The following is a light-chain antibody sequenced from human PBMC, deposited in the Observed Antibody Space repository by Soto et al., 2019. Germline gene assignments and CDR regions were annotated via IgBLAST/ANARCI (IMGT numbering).Light chain of an antibody. CDR2: GPS. Sequence: EIVLTQSPGTLSLSPGESATLSCRASQSFASTDLAWYQQKPGQALRLLFFGPSSRAAGIPDRFRGSGSGTDFTLTISRLEPEDFAVYYCQQFGASPQTFGQGTKVEL. CDR1: QSFASTD. J-gene: IGKJ1*01. CDR3: QQFGASPQT. V-gene: IGKV3-20*01.